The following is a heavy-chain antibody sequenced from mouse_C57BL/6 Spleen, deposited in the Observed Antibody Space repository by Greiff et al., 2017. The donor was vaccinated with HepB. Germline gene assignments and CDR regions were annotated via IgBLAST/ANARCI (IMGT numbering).Heavy chain of an antibody. CDR2: IDPEDGET. V-gene: IGHV14-2*01. CDR1: GFNIKDYY. CDR3: ASTTGSSYERYFDV. Sequence: EVKVVESGAELVKPGASVKLSCTASGFNIKDYYMHWVKQRTEQGLEWIGRIDPEDGETKYAPKFQGKATITADTSSNTAYLQLSSLTSEDTAVYYCASTTGSSYERYFDVWGTGTTVTVSS. J-gene: IGHJ1*03. D-gene: IGHD1-1*01.